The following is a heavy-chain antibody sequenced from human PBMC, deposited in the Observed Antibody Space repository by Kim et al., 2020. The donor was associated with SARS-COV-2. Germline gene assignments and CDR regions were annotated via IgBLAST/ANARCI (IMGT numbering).Heavy chain of an antibody. D-gene: IGHD3-22*01. Sequence: GGSLRLSCAASGFTFRTYTLHWVRQAPGKGLEWVAFISYEGDTKDYADSVKGRFTISRDNSKNTLYLQMNSLRAEDMAMYYCTRSSGYYIGLEYWGQGTPVTVSS. CDR1: GFTFRTYT. CDR3: TRSSGYYIGLEY. V-gene: IGHV3-30-3*01. CDR2: ISYEGDTK. J-gene: IGHJ4*02.